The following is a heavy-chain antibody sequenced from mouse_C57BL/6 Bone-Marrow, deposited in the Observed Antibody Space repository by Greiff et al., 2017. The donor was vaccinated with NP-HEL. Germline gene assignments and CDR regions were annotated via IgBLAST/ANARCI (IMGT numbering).Heavy chain of an antibody. Sequence: VHVKQSGPELVKPGASVKMSCKASGYTFTDYNMHWVKQSHGKSLEWIGYINPNNGGTSYNQKFKGKATLTVNKSSSTAYMELRSLTSEDSAVYYCARSGTVVATRGYCDYWGQGTTLTVSS. D-gene: IGHD1-1*01. CDR1: GYTFTDYN. CDR2: INPNNGGT. CDR3: ARSGTVVATRGYCDY. J-gene: IGHJ2*01. V-gene: IGHV1-22*01.